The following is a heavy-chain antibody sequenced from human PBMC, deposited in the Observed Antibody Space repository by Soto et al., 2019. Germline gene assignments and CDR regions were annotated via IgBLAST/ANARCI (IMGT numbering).Heavy chain of an antibody. CDR2: INAGNGNT. V-gene: IGHV1-3*01. D-gene: IGHD2-8*01. CDR3: ARGPNFVLMVYALAV. Sequence: GASVKVSCKASGYTFTSYAMHWVRQAPGQRLEWMGWINAGNGNTKYSQKFQGRVTITRDTSASTAYMELSSLRSEDTAVYYCARGPNFVLMVYALAVWGQGTLVPVSS. CDR1: GYTFTSYA. J-gene: IGHJ4*02.